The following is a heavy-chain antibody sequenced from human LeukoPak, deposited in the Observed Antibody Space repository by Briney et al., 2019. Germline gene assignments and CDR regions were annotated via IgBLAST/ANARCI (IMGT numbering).Heavy chain of an antibody. CDR1: GGSISSGSYY. CDR2: VYSSGST. J-gene: IGHJ4*02. V-gene: IGHV4-61*02. D-gene: IGHD6-13*01. Sequence: SQTLSLTCTVSGGSISSGSYYWSWLRQPAGKGLEWIGRVYSSGSTDYNPSLKSRLSISVDTSKIQFSLRLSSVTVADTAVYYCARPTGYSSSWYDYWGQGTLVTVSS. CDR3: ARPTGYSSSWYDY.